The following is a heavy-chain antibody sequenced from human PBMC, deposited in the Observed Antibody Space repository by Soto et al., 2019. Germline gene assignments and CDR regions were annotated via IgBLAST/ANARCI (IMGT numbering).Heavy chain of an antibody. D-gene: IGHD6-25*01. CDR2: ISSSSSTI. Sequence: GGSLRLSCAASGFTFSSYSMNWVRQAPGKGLEWVSYISSSSSTIYYADSVKGRFTISRDNAKNSLYLQMNSLRDEDMAVYYCAKGLHSAAGYYYMDVWGKGTTVTVSS. CDR1: GFTFSSYS. J-gene: IGHJ6*03. V-gene: IGHV3-48*02. CDR3: AKGLHSAAGYYYMDV.